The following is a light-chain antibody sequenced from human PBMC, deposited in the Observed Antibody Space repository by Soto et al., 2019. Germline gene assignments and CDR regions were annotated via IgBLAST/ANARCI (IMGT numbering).Light chain of an antibody. CDR3: QQYNSYWT. CDR1: QSISSW. Sequence: DIQMTQSPSTLSASVGDRCTITCRASQSISSWLAWYQQKPGKAPKLLIYDASSLESGVPSRLSGSASGTEFTLTISSLKPDDFATYYCQQYNSYWTFGQGTKVDI. V-gene: IGKV1-5*01. CDR2: DAS. J-gene: IGKJ1*01.